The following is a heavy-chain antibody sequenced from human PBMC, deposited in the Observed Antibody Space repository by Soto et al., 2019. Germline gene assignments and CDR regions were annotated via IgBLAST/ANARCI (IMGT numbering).Heavy chain of an antibody. CDR2: IYPADSDT. J-gene: IGHJ4*02. Sequence: PGESLKISCEGSGYSFTSYWIAWVRQMPGKGLEWMGIIYPADSDTRYSLSFQGQVTISADKSISTAYLQWSSLKASDTAMYYCARTYITNWYSPPGYWGQGTPVTVSS. D-gene: IGHD6-13*01. CDR1: GYSFTSYW. V-gene: IGHV5-51*01. CDR3: ARTYITNWYSPPGY.